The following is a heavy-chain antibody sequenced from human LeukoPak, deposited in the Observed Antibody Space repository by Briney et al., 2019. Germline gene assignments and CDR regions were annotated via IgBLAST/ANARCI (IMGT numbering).Heavy chain of an antibody. J-gene: IGHJ4*02. V-gene: IGHV3-21*01. CDR1: GFNFSSYS. Sequence: PGGSLRLSCAGSGFNFSSYSMSWVRQAPWKGLEFVSSISSSSSFIYYADSVKGRFTISRDNAKKSLSLQMNSLRADDTAVYYCAKFGGSSSRDYWGQGTLVTVSS. CDR2: ISSSSSFI. CDR3: AKFGGSSSRDY. D-gene: IGHD3-16*01.